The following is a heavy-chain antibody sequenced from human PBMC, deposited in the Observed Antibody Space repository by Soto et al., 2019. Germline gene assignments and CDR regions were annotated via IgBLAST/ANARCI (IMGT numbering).Heavy chain of an antibody. CDR1: GASISSHY. CDR3: AGGGSIVVATRLLLDV. V-gene: IGHV4-59*08. D-gene: IGHD3-22*01. CDR2: INYNGNT. J-gene: IGHJ6*03. Sequence: QVQLQESGPGLVKPSETLSLTCTVSGASISSHYWSWIRQAPGKGLEWIANINYNGNTNYNPSLPSRVTISVDTPKNQSSLTVISVTAADTAFYYWAGGGSIVVATRLLLDVWGRGTTVTVSS.